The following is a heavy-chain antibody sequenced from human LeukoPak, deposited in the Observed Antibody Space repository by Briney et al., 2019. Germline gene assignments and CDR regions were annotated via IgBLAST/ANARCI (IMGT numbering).Heavy chain of an antibody. D-gene: IGHD3-10*01. V-gene: IGHV1-46*01. Sequence: ASVKVSCKASGYTFTTYYMHWVRQAPGQGLEWMGIINPSGGSTSYAQKFQGRVTMTRDTSTSTVYMELSSLRSEDTAVYYCARDSVDALWFGELNYGMDVWGQGTTVTASS. CDR3: ARDSVDALWFGELNYGMDV. CDR1: GYTFTTYY. CDR2: INPSGGST. J-gene: IGHJ6*02.